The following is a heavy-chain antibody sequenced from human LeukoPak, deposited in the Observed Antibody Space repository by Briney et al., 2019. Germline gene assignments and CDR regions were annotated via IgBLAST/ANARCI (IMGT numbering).Heavy chain of an antibody. Sequence: GGSLRLSCAASGFTFSSYWMHWVRQAPGKGLVWISRINTDESSTSYADSVKGRFTTSRDNAKNTLYLQINSLRAEDTAVYYCAREAIVGATTDAFDIWGQGTMVTVSS. V-gene: IGHV3-74*01. D-gene: IGHD1-26*01. CDR3: AREAIVGATTDAFDI. CDR2: INTDESST. CDR1: GFTFSSYW. J-gene: IGHJ3*02.